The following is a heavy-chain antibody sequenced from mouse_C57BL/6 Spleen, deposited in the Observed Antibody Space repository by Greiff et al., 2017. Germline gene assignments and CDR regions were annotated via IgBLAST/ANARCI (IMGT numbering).Heavy chain of an antibody. CDR2: ISGGGGNT. Sequence: EVHLVESGGGLVKPGGSLKLSCAASGFTFSSYTMSWVRQTPEKRLEWVATISGGGGNTYYPDSVKGRFTISRDNAKNTLYLQMSSLRSEDTALYYGARGYDPYWYFDVWGTGTTVTVSS. CDR3: ARGYDPYWYFDV. D-gene: IGHD2-3*01. J-gene: IGHJ1*03. CDR1: GFTFSSYT. V-gene: IGHV5-9*01.